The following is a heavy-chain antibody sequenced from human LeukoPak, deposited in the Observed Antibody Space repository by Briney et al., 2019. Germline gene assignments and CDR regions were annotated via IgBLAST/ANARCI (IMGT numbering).Heavy chain of an antibody. CDR2: VHPNSGNT. CDR3: ARQGDYYGMDV. CDR1: GYPFTTWE. J-gene: IGHJ6*02. V-gene: IGHV1-8*01. Sequence: ASVKVSCKTSGYPFTTWEINWVRQAAGQGLEWMGWVHPNSGNTGYAQKFQGRVTMTRNTSISTAYMELSSLRSEDTAVYYCARQGDYYGMDVWGQGTTVTVSS.